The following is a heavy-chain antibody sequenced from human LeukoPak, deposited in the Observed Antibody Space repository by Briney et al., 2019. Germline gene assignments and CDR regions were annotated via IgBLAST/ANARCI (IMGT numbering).Heavy chain of an antibody. CDR3: ARGPQSGSSSVENDY. J-gene: IGHJ4*02. V-gene: IGHV3-21*01. CDR1: GFTFSSYS. CDR2: ISSSSSYI. Sequence: GGSLRLSCAASGFTFSSYSMNWVRQAPGKGLEWVSSISSSSSYIYYADSVKGRFTISRDNAKNSLYLQMNSLRAEDTAVYYCARGPQSGSSSVENDYWGQGTLVTVSS. D-gene: IGHD6-6*01.